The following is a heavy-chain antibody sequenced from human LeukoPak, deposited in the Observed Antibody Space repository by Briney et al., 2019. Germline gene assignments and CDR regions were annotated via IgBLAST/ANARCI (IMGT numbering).Heavy chain of an antibody. Sequence: GGSLRLSCAASGFTVSSNYMSWVRQAPGKGLEWVAFIRYDGSQNHLTVSVKGRFTVSRDDSRSTLYLQMDSLTVEDTAVYYCVKAVVGRISNFDFWGQGTLVTVSS. CDR1: GFTVSSNY. J-gene: IGHJ4*02. D-gene: IGHD1-26*01. CDR3: VKAVVGRISNFDF. V-gene: IGHV3-30*02. CDR2: IRYDGSQN.